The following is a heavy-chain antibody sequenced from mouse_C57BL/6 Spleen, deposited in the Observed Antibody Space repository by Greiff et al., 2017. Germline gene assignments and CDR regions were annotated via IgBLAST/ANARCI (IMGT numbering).Heavy chain of an antibody. CDR3: AREENYYGSVYFDV. V-gene: IGHV5-16*01. D-gene: IGHD1-1*01. CDR2: INYDGSST. J-gene: IGHJ1*03. CDR1: GFTFSDYY. Sequence: EVQLVESGGGLVKPGGSLKLSCTASGFTFSDYYMAWVRQVPEKGLEWVANINYDGSSTYYLDSLKSRFIISRDNAKNILYLQMSSLKSEDTATYYCAREENYYGSVYFDVWGTGTTVTVSS.